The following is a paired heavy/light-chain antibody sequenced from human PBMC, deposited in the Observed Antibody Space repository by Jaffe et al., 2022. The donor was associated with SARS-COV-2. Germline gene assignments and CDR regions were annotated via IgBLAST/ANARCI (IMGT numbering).Light chain of an antibody. CDR2: WAS. Sequence: DIVMTQSPDSLAVSLGERATITCRSSQSVLHRPNSKSYLAWYQQKPGQPPKLLIYWASIREFGVPDRFSGSGSGTDFTLTISSLQAEDVAVYYCQQYYSTHYTFGQGTKLEIK. CDR1: QSVLHRPNSKSY. V-gene: IGKV4-1*01. J-gene: IGKJ2*01. CDR3: QQYYSTHYT.
Heavy chain of an antibody. Sequence: EGQLVQSGGGLVQPGGSLRLSCAASGFPFSNYWMSWVRQAPGKGLEWVANIKNDGTETYYVDSVEGRFTSSRDNAKNSLYLQMNSLRAEDTALYYCATLKGGTTVTPDIWGQGAMVTVSS. CDR1: GFPFSNYW. D-gene: IGHD4-17*01. J-gene: IGHJ3*02. CDR2: IKNDGTET. V-gene: IGHV3-7*03. CDR3: ATLKGGTTVTPDI.